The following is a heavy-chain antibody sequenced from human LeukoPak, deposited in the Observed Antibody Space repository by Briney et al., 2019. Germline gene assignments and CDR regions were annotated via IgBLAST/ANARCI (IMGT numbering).Heavy chain of an antibody. V-gene: IGHV4-34*01. Sequence: SETLSLTCAVYGGSFSGYYWSWIRQPPGKGLEWIGEINHSGSTNYNPSLKSRVTISVDTSKNQFSLKLSSVTAADTAVYYCARRGYCSSTSCLLNNDAFDIWGQGTMATVSS. D-gene: IGHD2-2*01. CDR2: INHSGST. J-gene: IGHJ3*02. CDR1: GGSFSGYY. CDR3: ARRGYCSSTSCLLNNDAFDI.